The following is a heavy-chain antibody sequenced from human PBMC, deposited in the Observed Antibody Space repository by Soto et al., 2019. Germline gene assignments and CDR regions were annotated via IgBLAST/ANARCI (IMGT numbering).Heavy chain of an antibody. J-gene: IGHJ4*02. Sequence: SETLSLTCTVSGGSISSYYWSWIRQPPGKGLEWIGYIYYSGSTNYNPSLKSRVTISVETSKNQFSLKLSSVTAADTAVYYCARLDFWSGYYRGFDYWGQGTLVTVSS. D-gene: IGHD3-3*01. CDR3: ARLDFWSGYYRGFDY. CDR1: GGSISSYY. V-gene: IGHV4-59*08. CDR2: IYYSGST.